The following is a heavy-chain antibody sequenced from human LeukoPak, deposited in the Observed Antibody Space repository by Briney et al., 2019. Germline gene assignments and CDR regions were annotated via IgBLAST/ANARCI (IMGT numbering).Heavy chain of an antibody. V-gene: IGHV3-23*01. CDR3: AKDPAAVPFDSFDI. J-gene: IGHJ3*02. CDR1: GFTFSTYS. CDR2: LTGSGGRT. Sequence: PGGSLRLSCAASGFTFSTYSMNWVRQAPGKGLEWVSSLTGSGGRTYYADSVKGRFTISRDNARNTLYLQMNSLRAEDTARYYCAKDPAAVPFDSFDIWGQGTMVTVSS. D-gene: IGHD2-2*01.